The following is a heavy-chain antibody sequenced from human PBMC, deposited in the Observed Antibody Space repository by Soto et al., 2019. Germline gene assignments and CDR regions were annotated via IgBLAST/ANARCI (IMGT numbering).Heavy chain of an antibody. Sequence: GGSLRLSCAASGFTFSSYAMSWVRQAPGKGLEWVSPISGSGGRKYYADSVKGRFTISGDNSKNLLYLQMNSLRAEDTAVYYCAKDNGYYDSSGYYFEQWGQGTLVTVSS. CDR1: GFTFSSYA. J-gene: IGHJ1*01. D-gene: IGHD3-22*01. CDR2: ISGSGGRK. V-gene: IGHV3-23*01. CDR3: AKDNGYYDSSGYYFEQ.